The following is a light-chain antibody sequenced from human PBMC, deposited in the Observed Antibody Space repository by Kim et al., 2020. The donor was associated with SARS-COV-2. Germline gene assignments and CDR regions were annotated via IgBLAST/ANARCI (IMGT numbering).Light chain of an antibody. CDR3: HHYGSSPLA. V-gene: IGKV3-20*01. J-gene: IGKJ4*01. CDR1: QTVCSIY. Sequence: SPWETATLSCRASQTVCSIYLAWYQQKRGQAPRLLVSGASNRATGIPDRFSASGSGTDFTLTISRLEPEDFAVYFCHHYGSSPLAFGGGTKVDIK. CDR2: GAS.